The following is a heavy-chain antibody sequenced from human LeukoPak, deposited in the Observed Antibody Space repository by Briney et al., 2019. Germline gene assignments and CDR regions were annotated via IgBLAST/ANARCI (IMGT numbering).Heavy chain of an antibody. D-gene: IGHD6-19*01. Sequence: PGGSLRLSCAASGFTFSSYGMHWVRQAPGKGLEWVAFIRYDGSNKYYADSVKGRFTISRDNSKNTLYLQMNSLRAEDTAVYYCAKDRVAGTFYFDYWGQGTLVTVPS. J-gene: IGHJ4*02. CDR2: IRYDGSNK. CDR3: AKDRVAGTFYFDY. CDR1: GFTFSSYG. V-gene: IGHV3-30*02.